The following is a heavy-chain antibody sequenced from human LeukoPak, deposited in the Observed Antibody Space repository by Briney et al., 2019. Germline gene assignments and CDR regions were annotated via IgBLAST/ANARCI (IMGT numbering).Heavy chain of an antibody. Sequence: PSETLSLTCTVSGYSISGYYWSWIRQSPGKGLEWIGEVYYSGSTHYNPSLKSRVTISIDTSQNQFSLRLRSVTAADTAVYYCARELDGNGGWFDPWGPGTLVIVSS. V-gene: IGHV4-59*01. CDR1: GYSISGYY. D-gene: IGHD3-10*01. J-gene: IGHJ5*02. CDR2: VYYSGST. CDR3: ARELDGNGGWFDP.